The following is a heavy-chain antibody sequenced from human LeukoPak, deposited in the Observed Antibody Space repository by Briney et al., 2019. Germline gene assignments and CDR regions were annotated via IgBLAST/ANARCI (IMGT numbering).Heavy chain of an antibody. D-gene: IGHD7-27*01. Sequence: SETLSLTCTASGGFINSGSYYWGWFRQPPGEGLEWIGSIYYNGNTFYNPSLTSRLTISMDKSKNQFSLKLTSVTAADTAVYYCTRLHWGSGGSGSFDYWGQGTLVTVSS. CDR1: GGFINSGSYY. CDR3: TRLHWGSGGSGSFDY. V-gene: IGHV4-39*01. CDR2: IYYNGNT. J-gene: IGHJ4*02.